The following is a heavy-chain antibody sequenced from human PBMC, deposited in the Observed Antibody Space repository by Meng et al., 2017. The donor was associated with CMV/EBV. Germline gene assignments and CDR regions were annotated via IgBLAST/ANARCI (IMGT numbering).Heavy chain of an antibody. CDR1: GGTSSSYA. V-gene: IGHV1-69*12. CDR3: ARIYDSSGYYNYYFDY. J-gene: IGHJ4*02. Sequence: VQVVQSGAEVKKPGFSGKIPCKASGGTSSSYAISWVRQAPGQGLEWMGGIIPIFGPANYAQKFQGRVTITADESTSTAYMELSSLRSEDTAVYYCARIYDSSGYYNYYFDYWGQGTLVTVSS. CDR2: IIPIFGPA. D-gene: IGHD3-22*01.